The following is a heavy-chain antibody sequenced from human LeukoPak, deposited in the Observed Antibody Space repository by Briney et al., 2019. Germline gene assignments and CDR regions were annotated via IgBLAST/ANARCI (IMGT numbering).Heavy chain of an antibody. D-gene: IGHD2-15*01. J-gene: IGHJ4*02. CDR2: ISGSGGST. V-gene: IGHV3-23*01. CDR3: AKDLDPYIVVAVAAIGY. Sequence: GGSLRLSCAASGITFSTYGMSWVRQAPGKGLEWVSAISGSGGSTYYADSVKGRFTIPRDNSKNTLYLQMNSLRAEDTAVYYCAKDLDPYIVVAVAAIGYWGQGTLVTVSS. CDR1: GITFSTYG.